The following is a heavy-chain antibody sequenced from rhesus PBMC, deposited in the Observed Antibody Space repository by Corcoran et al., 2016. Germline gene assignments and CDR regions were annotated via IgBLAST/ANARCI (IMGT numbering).Heavy chain of an antibody. CDR1: GDSVNNING. J-gene: IGHJ4*01. D-gene: IGHD5-42*01. Sequence: QVQLQESGPGLVKPSETLSLTCAVSGDSVNNINGWTWIPQPPGKGLECLGLISGSSGSTYYNPSLMSRFTISPDTSRTQVSLKLSSVTAADTAVYYWAPGDGRYFDHWGQGVLVTVSS. CDR2: ISGSSGST. V-gene: IGHV4-65*01. CDR3: APGDGRYFDH.